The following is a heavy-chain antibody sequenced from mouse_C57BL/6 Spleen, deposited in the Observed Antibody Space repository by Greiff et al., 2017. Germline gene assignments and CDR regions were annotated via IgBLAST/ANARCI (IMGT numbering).Heavy chain of an antibody. V-gene: IGHV1-64*01. D-gene: IGHD5-5*01. CDR1: GYTFTSYW. J-gene: IGHJ4*01. CDR3: AREGLPPDYAIDY. CDR2: IHPNSGST. Sequence: QVQLQQPGAELVKPGASVKLSCKASGYTFTSYWMHWVKQRPGQGLEWIGMIHPNSGSTNYNEKFKSKATLTVDKSSSTAYMQLSSLTSEDSAVYYGAREGLPPDYAIDYWGQGTSVTVSS.